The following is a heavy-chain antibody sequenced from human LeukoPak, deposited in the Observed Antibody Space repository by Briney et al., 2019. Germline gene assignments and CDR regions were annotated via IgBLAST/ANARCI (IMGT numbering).Heavy chain of an antibody. V-gene: IGHV4-30-4*01. CDR3: ARGPYGSGSYY. Sequence: SQTLSLTCTVSGGSISSGDYYWSWIRQPPGKGLEWIGYIYYSGTTYYNPSLKSRVTISVDTSKNQFSLKLTSVTATDTAVYYCARGPYGSGSYYWGQGTLVTVSS. CDR1: GGSISSGDYY. D-gene: IGHD3-10*01. CDR2: IYYSGTT. J-gene: IGHJ4*02.